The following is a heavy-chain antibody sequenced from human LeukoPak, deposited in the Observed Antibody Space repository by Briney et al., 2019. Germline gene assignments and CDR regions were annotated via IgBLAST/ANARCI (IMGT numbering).Heavy chain of an antibody. CDR3: ASSSIAVAGSDY. J-gene: IGHJ4*02. CDR2: INHSGST. Sequence: SETVSLTCAVYGGSFSGYYWGWIRQRPGKGLEWIGEINHSGSTNYNPSLKSRVTISVDTSKNQFSLKLSSVSAADTAVYYCASSSIAVAGSDYWGQGTLVTVSS. D-gene: IGHD6-19*01. CDR1: GGSFSGYY. V-gene: IGHV4-34*01.